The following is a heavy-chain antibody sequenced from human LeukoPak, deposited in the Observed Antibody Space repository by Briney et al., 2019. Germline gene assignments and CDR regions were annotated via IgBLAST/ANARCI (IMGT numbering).Heavy chain of an antibody. D-gene: IGHD3-22*01. CDR1: GFTFSSYD. CDR2: TGTDGDT. CDR3: ARRRYYYDSSGYYYVWYFDY. Sequence: PGGSLRLSCVASGFTFSSYDMHWVRQATGKGLEWVSTTGTDGDTYYPGSVKGRFTISRDNAKNSLYLQMNTLRAEDTAVYYCARRRYYYDSSGYYYVWYFDYWGQGTLVTVSS. V-gene: IGHV3-13*01. J-gene: IGHJ4*02.